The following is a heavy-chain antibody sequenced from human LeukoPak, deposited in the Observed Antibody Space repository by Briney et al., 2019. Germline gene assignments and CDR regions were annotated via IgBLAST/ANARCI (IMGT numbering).Heavy chain of an antibody. CDR3: ARIGYCSSTSCSPYYY. CDR2: ISAYNGNT. D-gene: IGHD2-2*01. Sequence: ASVKVSCKASGYTFTSYGISWVRQAPGQGLEWMGWISAYNGNTNYAQKLQGRVTMTTDTSTSTAYMELRSLRSDDTAVYYCARIGYCSSTSCSPYYYWGQGTLVTVSS. J-gene: IGHJ4*02. V-gene: IGHV1-18*01. CDR1: GYTFTSYG.